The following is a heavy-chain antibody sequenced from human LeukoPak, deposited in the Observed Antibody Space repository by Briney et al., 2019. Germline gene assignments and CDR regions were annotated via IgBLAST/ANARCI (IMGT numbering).Heavy chain of an antibody. CDR1: GFTFSSYA. V-gene: IGHV3-23*01. D-gene: IGHD5-24*01. J-gene: IGHJ3*02. CDR3: AKVRQRWLQVHHDAFDI. Sequence: GGSLRLSCAASGFTFSSYAMSWVRHAPGKGLEWVSAISGSGGSTYYADSVKGRFTISRDNSKNTLYLQMNSLRAEDTAVYYCAKVRQRWLQVHHDAFDIWGQGTMVTVSS. CDR2: ISGSGGST.